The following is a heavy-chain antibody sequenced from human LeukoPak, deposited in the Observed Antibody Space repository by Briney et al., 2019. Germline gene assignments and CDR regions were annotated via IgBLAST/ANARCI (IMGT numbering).Heavy chain of an antibody. CDR3: AKSARGGYCTNGVCYSYY. CDR2: ISGSGGST. CDR1: GFTFSSYA. D-gene: IGHD2-8*01. V-gene: IGHV3-23*01. J-gene: IGHJ4*02. Sequence: GGSLRLSCAASGFTFSSYAMSWVRQAPGKGLELVSAISGSGGSTYYADSVKGRFTISRDNSKNTLYLQMNSLRAEDTAVYYCAKSARGGYCTNGVCYSYYWGQGTLVTVSS.